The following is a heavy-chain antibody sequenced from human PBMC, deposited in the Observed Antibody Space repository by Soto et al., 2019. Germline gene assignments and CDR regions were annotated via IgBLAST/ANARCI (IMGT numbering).Heavy chain of an antibody. J-gene: IGHJ4*02. D-gene: IGHD2-21*01. CDR3: ARHVGNYGDWAFEF. V-gene: IGHV4-4*02. CDR1: GDSISSDKW. CDR2: IHHSGNS. Sequence: PSETLSLTCAVSGDSISSDKWWSWVRQPPGKGLEWIGGIHHSGNSNYNPSLKSRVIISVDKSKNHFSLKLSSVTVADTAVYYCARHVGNYGDWAFEFWGQGNLVTVSS.